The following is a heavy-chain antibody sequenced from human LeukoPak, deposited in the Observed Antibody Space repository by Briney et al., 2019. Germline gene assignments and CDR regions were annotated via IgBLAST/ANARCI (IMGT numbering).Heavy chain of an antibody. CDR2: IIPILGIA. CDR3: TREGIGGYSYGSYFDY. D-gene: IGHD5-18*01. J-gene: IGHJ4*02. Sequence: SVKVSCKASGGTFSSYAISWVRQAPGQGLEWMGRIIPILGIANYAQKFQGRVTITADKSTSTAYMELSSLRSEDTAVYYCTREGIGGYSYGSYFDYWGQGTLVTVSS. CDR1: GGTFSSYA. V-gene: IGHV1-69*04.